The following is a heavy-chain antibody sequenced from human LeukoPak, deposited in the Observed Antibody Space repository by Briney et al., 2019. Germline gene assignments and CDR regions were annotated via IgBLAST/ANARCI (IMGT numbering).Heavy chain of an antibody. CDR3: AKYHGYGANSGPDS. CDR2: ISVSGGST. V-gene: IGHV3-23*01. CDR1: GFTFSSYA. D-gene: IGHD4-23*01. Sequence: RGSLRLSCEASGFTFSSYAMSWVRQAPGKGLEWVSGISVSGGSTYYADSVKGRFTISRDNSKNTLFLQMNSLRAEDTAVFYCAKYHGYGANSGPDSWGQGTLVTVSS. J-gene: IGHJ4*02.